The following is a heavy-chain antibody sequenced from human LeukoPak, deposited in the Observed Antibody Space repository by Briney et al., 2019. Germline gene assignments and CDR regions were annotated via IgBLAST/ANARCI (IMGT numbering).Heavy chain of an antibody. CDR1: GFTFDDYA. CDR2: ISWNSGSI. Sequence: GGSLRLSCAASGFTFDDYAMPWVRQAPGKGLEWVSGISWNSGSIGYADSVKGRFTISRDNAKNSLYLQMNSLRAEDTALYYCAKDNGPYYYGSGSYGVDYWGQGTLVTVSS. CDR3: AKDNGPYYYGSGSYGVDY. J-gene: IGHJ4*02. V-gene: IGHV3-9*01. D-gene: IGHD3-10*01.